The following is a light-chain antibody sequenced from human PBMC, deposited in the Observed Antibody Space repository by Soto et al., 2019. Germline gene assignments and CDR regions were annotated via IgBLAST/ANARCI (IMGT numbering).Light chain of an antibody. CDR2: EVS. J-gene: IGLJ1*01. V-gene: IGLV2-14*01. CDR3: SSYTSSSTRV. Sequence: QSVRTQPASVPGSPGQSITISCTGTSSDVGGYNYVSWYQQRPGKAPKLMIYEVSNRPSGVSNRFSGSKSGNTASLTISGLQAEDEADYYCSSYTSSSTRVFGTGTKVTVL. CDR1: SSDVGGYNY.